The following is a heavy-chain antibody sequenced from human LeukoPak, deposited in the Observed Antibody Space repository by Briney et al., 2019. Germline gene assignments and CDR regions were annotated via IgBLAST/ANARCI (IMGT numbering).Heavy chain of an antibody. CDR1: GFTFSSYS. V-gene: IGHV3-21*01. CDR2: ISSSSSYI. CDR3: ARDRIAVAGWFDP. D-gene: IGHD6-19*01. Sequence: GGSLRLSCAASGFTFSSYSMNWVRQAPGKGLEWASSISSSSSYIYYADSVKGRFTISRDNAKNSLYLQMNSLRAEDTAVYYCARDRIAVAGWFDPWGQGTLVTVSS. J-gene: IGHJ5*02.